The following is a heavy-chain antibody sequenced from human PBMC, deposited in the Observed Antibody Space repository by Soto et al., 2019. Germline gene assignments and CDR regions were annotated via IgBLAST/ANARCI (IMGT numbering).Heavy chain of an antibody. Sequence: GGSLRLSCAASGFTFRTFGMNWVRQAPGKGLEWVSDIIDSGGSTYYADSVKGRFTISRDNSKNTLYLQMNGLRAEDTAVYYCARDTHSYYYGSGSFYWGQGTLVTVSS. V-gene: IGHV3-23*01. CDR1: GFTFRTFG. D-gene: IGHD3-10*01. CDR3: ARDTHSYYYGSGSFY. J-gene: IGHJ4*02. CDR2: IIDSGGST.